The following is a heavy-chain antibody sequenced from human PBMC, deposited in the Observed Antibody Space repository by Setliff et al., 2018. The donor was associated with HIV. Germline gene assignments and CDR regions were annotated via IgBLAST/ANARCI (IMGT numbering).Heavy chain of an antibody. D-gene: IGHD3-22*01. Sequence: LRLSCAASGFTFSSYCMHWVRQAPEKGLVWVACISGSGSTIYYADSVKGRFTISRDNARNSLYVQMNSLRVEDTAVYYCAGAGRDSEGNYNMDYWGQGTLVTVSS. CDR1: GFTFSSYC. CDR3: AGAGRDSEGNYNMDY. V-gene: IGHV3-11*01. CDR2: ISGSGSTI. J-gene: IGHJ4*02.